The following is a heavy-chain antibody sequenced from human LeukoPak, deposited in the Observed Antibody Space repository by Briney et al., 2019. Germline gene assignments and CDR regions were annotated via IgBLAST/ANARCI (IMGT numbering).Heavy chain of an antibody. CDR1: GYTFNHFG. CDR2: ISAYDGET. V-gene: IGHV1-18*01. CDR3: ARDKVIASAGTPNWLDP. Sequence: ASVKASCKASGYTFNHFGISWVRQAPGQGLEWMGWISAYDGETYYLQKFQGRITMTTDTATRTAYMELRSLRSDDTAVYYCARDKVIASAGTPNWLDPWGQGTLVTVSS. D-gene: IGHD6-13*01. J-gene: IGHJ5*02.